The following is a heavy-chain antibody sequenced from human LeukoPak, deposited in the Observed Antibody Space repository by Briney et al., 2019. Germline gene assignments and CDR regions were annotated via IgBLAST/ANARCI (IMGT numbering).Heavy chain of an antibody. J-gene: IGHJ5*02. D-gene: IGHD3-9*01. CDR2: ISAYNGNK. CDR3: ARMVGRYFDWLSLNWFDP. V-gene: IGHV1-18*01. Sequence: ASVKVSCKASGYTFTSYGISWVRQAPGQGLEWLGWISAYNGNKNYAQKLQGRVTMTTDTSTSTAYMELRSLRSDDTAVYYCARMVGRYFDWLSLNWFDPWGQGTLVTVSS. CDR1: GYTFTSYG.